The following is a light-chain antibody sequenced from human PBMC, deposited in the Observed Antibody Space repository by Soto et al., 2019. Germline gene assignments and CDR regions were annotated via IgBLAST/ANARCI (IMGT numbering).Light chain of an antibody. V-gene: IGKV3-20*01. CDR3: QQYGSSTIT. CDR1: QSVSSSY. Sequence: EIVLTQSPGTLSLSPGERATLSCRASQSVSSSYLAWYQQNPGQAPRLLIYGASSRATGIPDRFSGSGSGRDFTLTISRLEPEDFAVYYCQQYGSSTITFGQGTRLEIK. CDR2: GAS. J-gene: IGKJ5*01.